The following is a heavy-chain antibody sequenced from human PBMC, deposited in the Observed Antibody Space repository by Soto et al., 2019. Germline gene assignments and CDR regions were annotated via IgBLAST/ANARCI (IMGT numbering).Heavy chain of an antibody. D-gene: IGHD3-22*01. CDR2: IYYSGST. V-gene: IGHV4-59*01. CDR3: AREKGITMIPRLYYFDY. J-gene: IGHJ4*02. Sequence: ASETLSHTYTVAGVSISSYYWSWIRQHPGKGLEWIGYIYYSGSTNYNPSLKSRVTISVDTSKNQFSLKLSSVTAADTAVYYCAREKGITMIPRLYYFDYWGQGTLVTVSS. CDR1: GVSISSYY.